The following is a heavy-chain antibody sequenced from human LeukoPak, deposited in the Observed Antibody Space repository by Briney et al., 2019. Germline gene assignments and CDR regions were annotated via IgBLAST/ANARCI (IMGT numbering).Heavy chain of an antibody. CDR3: ARRRVTTTANPFDY. CDR1: GGSISSGGYY. Sequence: PSETLSLTCTVSGGSISSGGYYWSWIRQHPGKGLEWIGYIYYSGSTYYNPSLKSRVTISVDTSKNQFSLKLTSVTAADTAVYYCARRRVTTTANPFDYWGQGTLVTVSS. J-gene: IGHJ4*02. D-gene: IGHD4-17*01. CDR2: IYYSGST. V-gene: IGHV4-31*03.